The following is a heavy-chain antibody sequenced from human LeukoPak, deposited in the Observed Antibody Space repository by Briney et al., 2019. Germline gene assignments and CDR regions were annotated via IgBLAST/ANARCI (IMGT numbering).Heavy chain of an antibody. D-gene: IGHD6-19*01. CDR3: ARDPRGIAVAGTADY. CDR2: IGGGGYST. CDR1: GFTFNNYA. J-gene: IGHJ4*02. V-gene: IGHV3-23*01. Sequence: GGSLRLSCAASGFTFNNYAMSWVRQAPGKGLEWVTAIGGGGYSTYYADSVKGRFTISRDNSKNTLYLQMNSLRDEDTAVYYCARDPRGIAVAGTADYWGQGTLVTVSS.